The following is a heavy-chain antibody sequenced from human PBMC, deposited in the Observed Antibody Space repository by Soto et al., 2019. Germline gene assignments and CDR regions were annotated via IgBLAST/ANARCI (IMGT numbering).Heavy chain of an antibody. J-gene: IGHJ4*02. V-gene: IGHV3-21*01. CDR2: INGRGNYI. D-gene: IGHD1-26*01. CDR3: VREDGKVGTNSAFDY. Sequence: PGGSLRLSCASSGFTFSTYTMNWVRQAPGEGPEWVSSINGRGNYIYYAESVKCRFTISRDNAKNSLYLQMDRLRAEDTALYYCVREDGKVGTNSAFDYWGLGALVTVSS. CDR1: GFTFSTYT.